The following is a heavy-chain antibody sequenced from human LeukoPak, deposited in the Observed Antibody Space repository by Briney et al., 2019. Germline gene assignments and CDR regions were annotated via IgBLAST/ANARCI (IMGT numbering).Heavy chain of an antibody. D-gene: IGHD2-21*02. J-gene: IGHJ4*02. V-gene: IGHV3-23*01. CDR2: LSGDSDIT. Sequence: GGSLRLSCTASGFSFSSYAMNWVRQAPGKGLEWLSILSGDSDITHYADSVKGRFTISRDNSKSTLSLQMNSLRAEGTAVYYCAKSYCGGDCGWGPGTLVTVSS. CDR3: AKSYCGGDCG. CDR1: GFSFSSYA.